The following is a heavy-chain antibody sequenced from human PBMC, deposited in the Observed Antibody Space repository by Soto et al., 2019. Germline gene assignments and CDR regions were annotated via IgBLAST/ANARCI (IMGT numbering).Heavy chain of an antibody. V-gene: IGHV4-34*01. CDR1: GGSFNAYY. CDR3: ASQTNYYGSGSFYSWFDP. J-gene: IGHJ5*02. D-gene: IGHD3-10*01. CDR2: IDHSGST. Sequence: SETLSLTCAVYGGSFNAYYWSWIRQPPGKGLEWIGEIDHSGSTNYNPSLKSRVTISVDTSKNQFSLRLSSVTAADTAVYYCASQTNYYGSGSFYSWFDPWGQGTLVTVSS.